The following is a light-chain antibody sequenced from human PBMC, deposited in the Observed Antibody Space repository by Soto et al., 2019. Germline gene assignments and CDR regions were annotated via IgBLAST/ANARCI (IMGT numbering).Light chain of an antibody. CDR1: QSVSNNY. J-gene: IGKJ1*01. CDR2: GAS. Sequence: EIVLTQSPGTLSLSPGERATLSCRPSQSVSNNYLAWYQQKPGQAPRLLIYGASNRATGIPDRFSGSGSGTDFTLTISRLEPEDFAVYYCQQYGSSGRTFGQGTKVDIK. CDR3: QQYGSSGRT. V-gene: IGKV3-20*01.